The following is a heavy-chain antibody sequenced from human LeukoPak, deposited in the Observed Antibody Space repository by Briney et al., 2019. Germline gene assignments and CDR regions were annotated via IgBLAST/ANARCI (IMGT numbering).Heavy chain of an antibody. V-gene: IGHV3-30*18. CDR3: AKDRYTYGTEYFDY. D-gene: IGHD5-18*01. J-gene: IGHJ4*02. CDR2: ISYDGSNK. Sequence: PGRSLRLSCAASGFAFRSYGMHWVRQAPGKGLEWVALISYDGSNKYYADSVKGRFTISRDNSKNTLYLQMNSLRAEDTAVYYCAKDRYTYGTEYFDYWGQGTLVTVSS. CDR1: GFAFRSYG.